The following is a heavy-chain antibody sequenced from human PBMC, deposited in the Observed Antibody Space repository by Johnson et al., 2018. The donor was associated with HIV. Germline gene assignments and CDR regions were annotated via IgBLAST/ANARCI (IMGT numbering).Heavy chain of an antibody. CDR1: GFTFSSYA. CDR2: ISYDGSNQ. CDR3: ARGGKDHAFDI. Sequence: VQLVESGGGLVQPGGSLRLSCAASGFTFSSYAMHWVRQAPGKGLEWVAVISYDGSNQNYADSVKGRFTISRDNPKNTLYLQMNSLRAEDTAVYYCARGGKDHAFDIWGQGTMVTVSS. D-gene: IGHD3-16*01. J-gene: IGHJ3*02. V-gene: IGHV3-30*04.